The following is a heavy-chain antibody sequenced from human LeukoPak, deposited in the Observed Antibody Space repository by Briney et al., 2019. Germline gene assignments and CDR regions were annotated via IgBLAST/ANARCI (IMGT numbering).Heavy chain of an antibody. CDR2: IIPIFGTA. Sequence: GASVKVSFKASGGTFSICAISWVRQAPGQGLEWMGGIIPIFGTANYAQKFQGRVTITADESTSTAYMELSSLRSEDTAVYYCARDRDIVVVVAATGYSYAYSMDVWGQGTTATVSS. CDR1: GGTFSICA. J-gene: IGHJ6*02. V-gene: IGHV1-69*13. D-gene: IGHD2-15*01. CDR3: ARDRDIVVVVAATGYSYAYSMDV.